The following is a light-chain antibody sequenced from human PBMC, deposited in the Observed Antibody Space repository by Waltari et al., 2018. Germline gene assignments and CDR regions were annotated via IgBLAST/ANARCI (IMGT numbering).Light chain of an antibody. CDR2: WAS. CDR1: QSVLNNSDKNNS. V-gene: IGKV4-1*01. Sequence: DIVMTQSPASLALSLGERASINCRSNQSVLNNSDKNNSLAWYQQKPGQPPRLLIYWASTRESGVPDRFSGSGSGTDFALTISSLQAEDVAVYYCQQYYSARRTFGQGTKVEV. CDR3: QQYYSARRT. J-gene: IGKJ1*01.